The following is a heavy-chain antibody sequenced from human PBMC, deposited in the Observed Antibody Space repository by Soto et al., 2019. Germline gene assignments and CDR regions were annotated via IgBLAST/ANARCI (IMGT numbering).Heavy chain of an antibody. V-gene: IGHV3-15*01. CDR3: TTERGTPMQYCFDY. D-gene: IGHD1-1*01. J-gene: IGHJ4*02. Sequence: PVGSLRLSCAASEFTFNNAWMSWVRQAPGKGLEWVGHVKRKIDGGTTDYAASVKGRFIISRDDSKNTLYLQMNSLNTEDTAVYYCTTERGTPMQYCFDYWGQGTPVTVSS. CDR1: EFTFNNAW. CDR2: VKRKIDGGTT.